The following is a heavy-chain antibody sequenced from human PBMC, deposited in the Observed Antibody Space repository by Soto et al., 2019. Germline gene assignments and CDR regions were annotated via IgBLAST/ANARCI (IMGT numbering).Heavy chain of an antibody. J-gene: IGHJ4*02. Sequence: QLQLQESGPGLVKPSETLSLTCTVSGGSISSSSYYWRWIRQPPGKGLECVGMIYYSGSTYYNPSLKMRVTRSVDTSNYRFSLELSAVTAADTAVYYCARRDRSPQYRYWGQGPMVTVSS. D-gene: IGHD2-21*01. CDR2: IYYSGST. V-gene: IGHV4-39*01. CDR3: ARRDRSPQYRY. CDR1: GGSISSSSYY.